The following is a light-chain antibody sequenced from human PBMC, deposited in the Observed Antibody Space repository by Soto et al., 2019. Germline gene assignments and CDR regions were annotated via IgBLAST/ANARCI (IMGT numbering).Light chain of an antibody. CDR3: HQYGTAPLT. Sequence: EVVLTQSPGTLSLSPGERATLSCRASQSVAANYLPWYQQKRGQAPRLLIYGASSRATGIPDRFSGSGSGTDFTLTIRRLEPEDFSVYYCHQYGTAPLTFGPGTKVDIK. V-gene: IGKV3-20*01. CDR1: QSVAANY. CDR2: GAS. J-gene: IGKJ3*01.